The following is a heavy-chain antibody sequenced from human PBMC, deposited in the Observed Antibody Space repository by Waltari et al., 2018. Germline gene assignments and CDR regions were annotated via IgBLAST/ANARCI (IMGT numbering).Heavy chain of an antibody. CDR3: AGRRTTGQVVDY. D-gene: IGHD4-4*01. CDR2: IYYSGST. CDR1: GGSISSYY. J-gene: IGHJ4*02. Sequence: QVQLQESGPGLVKPSETLSLTCTVSGGSISSYYWSWIRQPPGKGLEWIGYIYYSGSTNYNPSLKSRVTISVDTSKNQFSLKLSSVTAADTAVYYCAGRRTTGQVVDYWGQGTLVTVSS. V-gene: IGHV4-59*12.